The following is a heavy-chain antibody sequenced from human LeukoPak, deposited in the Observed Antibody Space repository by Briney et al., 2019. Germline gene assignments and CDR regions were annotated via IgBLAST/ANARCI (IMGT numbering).Heavy chain of an antibody. V-gene: IGHV1-24*01. J-gene: IGHJ5*02. CDR3: AAVCGHYTLLDA. D-gene: IGHD2-8*01. CDR2: VDPDDGQR. CDR1: GYTLNDIS. Sequence: GASVKVPCKISGYTLNDISVHWVRQPPGKGLEWMGGVDPDDGQRVYAQRFQGRVTMTEDTSTNTAYMELSRLRSEDTAVYFCAAVCGHYTLLDAWGQGALVTVST.